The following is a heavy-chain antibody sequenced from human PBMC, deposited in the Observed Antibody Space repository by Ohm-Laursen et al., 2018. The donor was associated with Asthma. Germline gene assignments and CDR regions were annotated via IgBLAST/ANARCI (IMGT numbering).Heavy chain of an antibody. Sequence: TLSLTCAVSGGSISSSSYYWSWIRQPPGKGLEWIGYIYYSGSTYYNPSLKSRVTISVDTSKNQFSLKLNSVTAADTAVYYCARVLDDSIGYGFDIWGQGTLVTVSS. D-gene: IGHD4-11*01. V-gene: IGHV4-30-4*01. CDR1: GGSISSSSYY. CDR2: IYYSGST. CDR3: ARVLDDSIGYGFDI. J-gene: IGHJ4*02.